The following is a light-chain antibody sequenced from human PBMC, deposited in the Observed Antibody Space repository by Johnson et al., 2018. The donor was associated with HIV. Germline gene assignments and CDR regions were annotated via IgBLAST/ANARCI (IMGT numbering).Light chain of an antibody. CDR1: SSNIGNNY. Sequence: HSVLTQPPSVSAAPGQKVTISCSGSSSNIGNNYVSWFQHLPGTAPKLLIYDNNKRPSGIPDRFSGSKSGTSATLVITGLQTGDEADYYCGTWDSSLSYNYVFGTGTKVTVL. CDR2: DNN. CDR3: GTWDSSLSYNYV. J-gene: IGLJ1*01. V-gene: IGLV1-51*01.